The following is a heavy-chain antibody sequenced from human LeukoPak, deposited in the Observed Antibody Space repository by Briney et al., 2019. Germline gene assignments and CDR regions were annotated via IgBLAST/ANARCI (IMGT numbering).Heavy chain of an antibody. Sequence: GGSLRLSCAASGFTVSSNYMAWVRQAPGKGLEWVSVIYTGGRTYYAAPTKGRFTISRNISKNTLYLKIKSLRAEDTAVYYCARVLSGRGSRYDYYCYMDVWGKGTMVTVSS. CDR3: ARVLSGRGSRYDYYCYMDV. J-gene: IGHJ6*03. CDR1: GFTVSSNY. V-gene: IGHV3-53*01. D-gene: IGHD3-10*01. CDR2: IYTGGRT.